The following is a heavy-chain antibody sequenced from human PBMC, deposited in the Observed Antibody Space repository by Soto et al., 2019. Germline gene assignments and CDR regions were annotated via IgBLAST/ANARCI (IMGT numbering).Heavy chain of an antibody. D-gene: IGHD5-18*01. CDR2: ISGSGGST. Sequence: LXLSCAASGFTFSIYSMSWVRQAPGKGLECVSAISGSGGSTYYADSMKGRFTISRDNSKNTPYLQMNSLRAEDTAVYYCAKDSGVYSYGYSNYWGQGTLVTVSS. V-gene: IGHV3-23*01. CDR3: AKDSGVYSYGYSNY. CDR1: GFTFSIYS. J-gene: IGHJ4*02.